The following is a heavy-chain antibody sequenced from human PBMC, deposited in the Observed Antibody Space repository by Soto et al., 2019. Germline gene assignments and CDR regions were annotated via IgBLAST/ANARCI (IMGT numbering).Heavy chain of an antibody. D-gene: IGHD5-12*01. CDR3: ARGKVATTSYGYFVY. V-gene: IGHV1-69*12. Sequence: QVQLVQSGAEVKKPGSSVKVSCKASGGTFSSYAISWVRQAPGQGLEWMGGINPIFGTANYAQKFQGRVTITADESSSTAYQELGSLRSADKAVYYCARGKVATTSYGYFVYWGQGTLVTVSS. CDR2: INPIFGTA. J-gene: IGHJ4*02. CDR1: GGTFSSYA.